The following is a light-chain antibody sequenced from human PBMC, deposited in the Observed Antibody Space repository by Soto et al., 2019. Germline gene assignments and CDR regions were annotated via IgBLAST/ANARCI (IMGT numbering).Light chain of an antibody. J-gene: IGKJ2*01. CDR1: QSVSSN. CDR2: GAS. V-gene: IGKV3-15*01. CDR3: QQYNSWPRYT. Sequence: EIVMTQSPATLSVSPGERATLSCRASQSVSSNLAWYQQKPGQAPRLLIYGASTRATGIPARFSGSGSGTEFTLTISSLQSEDFAVYDCQQYNSWPRYTVGQGTKLEIK.